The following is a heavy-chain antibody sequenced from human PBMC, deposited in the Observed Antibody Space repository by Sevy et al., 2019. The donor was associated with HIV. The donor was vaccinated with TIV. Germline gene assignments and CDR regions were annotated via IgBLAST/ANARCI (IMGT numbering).Heavy chain of an antibody. CDR2: ISGSGGST. V-gene: IGHV3-23*01. J-gene: IGHJ3*02. Sequence: GGSLRLSCAASGFTFSSYALSWVRQAPGKGLEWVSAISGSGGSTYYADSVKGRFTISRDNSKNTLYLQMNSLRAEDTAVYYCAKSQGSGSYYTDAFDIWGHGTMVTVSS. CDR3: AKSQGSGSYYTDAFDI. CDR1: GFTFSSYA. D-gene: IGHD3-10*01.